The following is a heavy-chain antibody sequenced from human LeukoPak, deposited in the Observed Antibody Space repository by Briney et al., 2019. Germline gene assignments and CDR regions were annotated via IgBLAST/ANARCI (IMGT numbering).Heavy chain of an antibody. J-gene: IGHJ4*02. CDR2: IGGSGGST. CDR1: GFTFSSYA. V-gene: IGHV3-23*01. Sequence: GGPLRLSCAASGFTFSSYAMSWVRQAPGKGLEWVSTIGGSGGSTYYADSGKGRFTISRDNSKNTLDLQMNSLRAEDTAVYYCAKGSDYDILTGYYKDYWGQGTLVTVSA. D-gene: IGHD3-9*01. CDR3: AKGSDYDILTGYYKDY.